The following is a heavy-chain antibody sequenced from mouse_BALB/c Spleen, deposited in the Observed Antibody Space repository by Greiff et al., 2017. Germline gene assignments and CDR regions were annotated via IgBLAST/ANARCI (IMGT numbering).Heavy chain of an antibody. CDR2: INPSTGYT. CDR1: GYTFTSYW. Sequence: QVHVKQSGAELAKPGASVKMSCKASGYTFTSYWMHWVKQRPGQGLEWIGYINPSTGYTEYNQKFKDKATLTADKSSSTAYMQLSSLTSEDSAVYYCARTYYRYDEGAWFAYWGQGTLVTVSA. J-gene: IGHJ3*01. D-gene: IGHD2-14*01. CDR3: ARTYYRYDEGAWFAY. V-gene: IGHV1-7*01.